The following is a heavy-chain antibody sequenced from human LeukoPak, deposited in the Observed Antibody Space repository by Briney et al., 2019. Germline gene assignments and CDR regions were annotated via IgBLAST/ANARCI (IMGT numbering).Heavy chain of an antibody. Sequence: ASVKVSCKASGYTFTSYAINWVRQAPGQGLEWMGWISAYNGNTNYAQKLQGRVTMTTDTSTSTAYMELRSLRSDDTAVYYCARENDINPGCDYWGQGTLVTVSS. CDR3: ARENDINPGCDY. V-gene: IGHV1-18*01. J-gene: IGHJ4*02. D-gene: IGHD3-9*01. CDR1: GYTFTSYA. CDR2: ISAYNGNT.